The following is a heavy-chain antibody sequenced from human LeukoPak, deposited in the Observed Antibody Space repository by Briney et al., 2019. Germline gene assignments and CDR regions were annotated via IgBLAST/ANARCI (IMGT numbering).Heavy chain of an antibody. CDR1: GYTFTRYY. J-gene: IGHJ4*02. V-gene: IGHV1-46*01. Sequence: ASVKVSFKASGYTFTRYYMHWVRQSPGQGLEWMGIIDPSGGSTSYAQKFQGRVTMTRDTSTSTVYMELSGLRSEDTAVYYCARDKSGTTQGDFDYWGQGTLVTVSS. D-gene: IGHD1-1*01. CDR2: IDPSGGST. CDR3: ARDKSGTTQGDFDY.